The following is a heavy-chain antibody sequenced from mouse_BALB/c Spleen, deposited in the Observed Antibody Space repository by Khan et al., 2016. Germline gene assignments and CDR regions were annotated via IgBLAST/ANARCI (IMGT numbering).Heavy chain of an antibody. V-gene: IGHV1-54*01. D-gene: IGHD2-1*01. CDR3: ARKGFYGNYVYYFDY. J-gene: IGHJ2*01. Sequence: QVQLQQSGAELVRPGTSVKVSCKASGYAFTNYLIEWVKQRPGQGLEWIGVINPGSGGTNYNEKFKGKATLTADKSSSTAYMQLSRLTSDDSAVYFCARKGFYGNYVYYFDYWGQGTTLTVSA. CDR1: GYAFTNYL. CDR2: INPGSGGT.